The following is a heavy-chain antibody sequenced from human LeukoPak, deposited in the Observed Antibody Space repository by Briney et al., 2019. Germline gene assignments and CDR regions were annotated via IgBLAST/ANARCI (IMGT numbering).Heavy chain of an antibody. CDR1: GFTFTGYY. J-gene: IGHJ4*02. CDR3: ARDGSTTGTTLFDY. D-gene: IGHD1-1*01. V-gene: IGHV1-2*02. CDR2: INPNSGGT. Sequence: ASVKVSCKASGFTFTGYYLHWVRQAPGQGLEWMGWINPNSGGTNYAQRFQGRVTMTRDTSISTAYMELTRLRSDDTAVYHCARDGSTTGTTLFDYWGQGTLVTVSS.